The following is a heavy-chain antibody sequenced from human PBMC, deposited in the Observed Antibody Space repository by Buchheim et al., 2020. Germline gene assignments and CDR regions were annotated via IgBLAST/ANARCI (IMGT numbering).Heavy chain of an antibody. Sequence: EVQLVESGGGLVQPGRSLRISCTASGFTFGDYAMSWFRQAPGKGLEWVGFIRSKISGGTKEYAASVKGRFIISRDDSKNIPYLQMNSLKSDDTAVYYCSRGLSISVVGGPKPKTTLNFDYWGQGTL. J-gene: IGHJ4*02. CDR3: SRGLSISVVGGPKPKTTLNFDY. V-gene: IGHV3-49*03. D-gene: IGHD3-10*01. CDR2: IRSKISGGTK. CDR1: GFTFGDYA.